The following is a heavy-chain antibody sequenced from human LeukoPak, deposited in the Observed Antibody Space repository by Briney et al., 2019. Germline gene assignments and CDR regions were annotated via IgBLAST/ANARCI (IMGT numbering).Heavy chain of an antibody. J-gene: IGHJ4*02. CDR3: ARQPMGPRDY. CDR1: GGSFSGYY. CDR2: INHSGST. D-gene: IGHD3-10*01. V-gene: IGHV4-34*01. Sequence: SETLSLTCAVYGGSFSGYYWSWIRQPPGKGLEWIGEINHSGSTNYNPSLKSRVTISVDTSKNRFSLKLSSVTAADTAVYYCARQPMGPRDYWGQGTLVTVSS.